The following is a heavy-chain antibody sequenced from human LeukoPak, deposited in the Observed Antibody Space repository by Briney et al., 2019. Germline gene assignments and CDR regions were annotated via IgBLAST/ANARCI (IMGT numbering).Heavy chain of an antibody. D-gene: IGHD3-10*01. J-gene: IGHJ6*03. V-gene: IGHV3-9*01. CDR1: GFTFDDYA. CDR2: ISWNSGSI. Sequence: GGSLRLSCAASGFTFDDYAMHWVRQAPGKGLEWVSGISWNSGSIGYADSVKGRFTISRDNAKNSLYLQMNSLRAEDTALYYCAKGSWELWFGELSDYYYYYMDVWGKGTTVTISS. CDR3: AKGSWELWFGELSDYYYYYMDV.